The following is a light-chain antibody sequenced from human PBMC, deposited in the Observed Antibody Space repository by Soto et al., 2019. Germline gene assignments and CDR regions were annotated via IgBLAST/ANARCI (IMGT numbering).Light chain of an antibody. J-gene: IGLJ2*01. Sequence: QSALTQPASVSGSPGQSITISCTGTSNDVGAYNYVSWYQQYPGKAPKLMIYDVSNRPSGVSNRFSGSKSGNTASLTISGLQAEDEADYSCSSYTTDSTLVFGGGTQLTVL. CDR2: DVS. CDR3: SSYTTDSTLV. V-gene: IGLV2-14*01. CDR1: SNDVGAYNY.